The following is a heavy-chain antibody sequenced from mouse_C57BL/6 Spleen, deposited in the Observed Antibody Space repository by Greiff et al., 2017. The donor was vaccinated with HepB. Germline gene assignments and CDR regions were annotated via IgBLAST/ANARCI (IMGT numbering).Heavy chain of an antibody. D-gene: IGHD1-1*01. Sequence: EVKLMESGPGMVKPSQSLSLTCTVTGYSITSGYDWHWIRHFPGNKLEWMGYISYSGSTNYNPSLKSRISITHDTSKNHFFLKLNSVTTEDTATYYCARRDYYGSSYWYFDVWGTGTTVTVSS. CDR3: ARRDYYGSSYWYFDV. J-gene: IGHJ1*03. CDR2: ISYSGST. V-gene: IGHV3-1*01. CDR1: GYSITSGYD.